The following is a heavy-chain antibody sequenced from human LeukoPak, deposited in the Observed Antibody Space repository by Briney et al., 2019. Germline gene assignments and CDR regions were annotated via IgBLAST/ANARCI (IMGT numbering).Heavy chain of an antibody. CDR1: GYSFTSYW. CDR2: FYPGGSDT. Sequence: GESLKISCKGSGYSFTSYWICWVHQLPGKGLELMWIFYPGGSDTRYSPSFQGHLTISADKSISTAYLQWSSLTASDTSMYYCARHGPGGDYDFWSGYYTGGWFDPWGQGTLVTVSS. J-gene: IGHJ5*02. CDR3: ARHGPGGDYDFWSGYYTGGWFDP. D-gene: IGHD3-3*01. V-gene: IGHV5-51*07.